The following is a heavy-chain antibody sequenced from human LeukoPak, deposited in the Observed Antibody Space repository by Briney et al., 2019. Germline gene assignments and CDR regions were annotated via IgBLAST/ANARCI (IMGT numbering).Heavy chain of an antibody. CDR1: GGSFSGYY. Sequence: PSETLSLTCAVYGGSFSGYYWSWIRQPPGKGLEWIGSIYYSGSTNYNPSLKSRVTISVDTSKNQFSLKLSSVTAADTAVYYCARRWTMYSSSWYSPNANWFDPWGQGTLVTVSS. V-gene: IGHV4-34*01. CDR3: ARRWTMYSSSWYSPNANWFDP. D-gene: IGHD6-13*01. J-gene: IGHJ5*02. CDR2: IYYSGST.